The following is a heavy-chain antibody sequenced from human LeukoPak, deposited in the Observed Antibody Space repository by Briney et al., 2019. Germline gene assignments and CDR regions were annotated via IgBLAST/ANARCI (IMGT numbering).Heavy chain of an antibody. J-gene: IGHJ4*02. V-gene: IGHV3-23*01. D-gene: IGHD6-19*01. Sequence: PGGSLRLSCAASGFTFSSYAMSWVRQAPGKGLEWVSAISGSGGSTYYADSVKGRFTISRDNSKNTLYLQMNSLRAEDTAVYHCAKQDRWLATGISFDCWGQGTLVTVSS. CDR2: ISGSGGST. CDR1: GFTFSSYA. CDR3: AKQDRWLATGISFDC.